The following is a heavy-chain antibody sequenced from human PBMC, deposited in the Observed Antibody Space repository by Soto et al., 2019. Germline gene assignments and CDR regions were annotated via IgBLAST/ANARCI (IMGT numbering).Heavy chain of an antibody. J-gene: IGHJ4*02. CDR2: ISGSGRNT. CDR1: GSTFSNYA. V-gene: IGHV3-23*01. D-gene: IGHD6-19*01. Sequence: PGGSMRLSCAASGSTFSNYAMTWVRQAPGKGLEWVSGISGSGRNTDYADPVKGRFTISRDNSKNTLYLEMNSLRAEDTAVYYCAKTPKYEWLVNQPFDYWGLGTLVTVSS. CDR3: AKTPKYEWLVNQPFDY.